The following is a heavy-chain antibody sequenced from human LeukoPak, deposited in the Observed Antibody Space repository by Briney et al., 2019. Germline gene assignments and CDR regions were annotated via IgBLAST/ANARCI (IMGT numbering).Heavy chain of an antibody. Sequence: SETLSLTCTASGGSITNTNYYWAWVRQPPGKGLEWLGNIFYNGGPYFNPSLKSRVAISVDTSKNHFSLRLNSVTAADTAVYYCARSIAAAGGNWFDPWGQGTLVAVSS. CDR3: ARSIAAAGGNWFDP. V-gene: IGHV4-39*07. CDR2: IFYNGGP. J-gene: IGHJ5*02. D-gene: IGHD6-13*01. CDR1: GGSITNTNYY.